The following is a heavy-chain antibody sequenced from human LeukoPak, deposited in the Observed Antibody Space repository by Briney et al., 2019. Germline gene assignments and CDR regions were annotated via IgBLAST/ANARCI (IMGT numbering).Heavy chain of an antibody. J-gene: IGHJ4*02. Sequence: ASVKISCKASGYTFTSYYMHWVRQAPGQGLEWMGIINPSGGSTSYAQKFQGRVTMTRDMSTSTVYMELSSPRSEDTAVYYCARADPLWIQLWLPYFDYWGQGTLVTVSS. V-gene: IGHV1-46*01. CDR3: ARADPLWIQLWLPYFDY. CDR1: GYTFTSYY. D-gene: IGHD5-18*01. CDR2: INPSGGST.